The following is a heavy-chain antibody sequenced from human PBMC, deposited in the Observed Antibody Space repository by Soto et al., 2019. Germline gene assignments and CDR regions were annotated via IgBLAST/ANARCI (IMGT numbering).Heavy chain of an antibody. V-gene: IGHV4-31*03. Sequence: QVQMQESGPGLVKPSQTLSLTCSVSGGSISSGGYFWSWIRQHPGKGLEWIGYINYSGTTYYNASLKSRVTISVDTSKNQLSLNLSSVTAADTAMYYCARYLNTAGWFDPWGQGTLVTVSS. D-gene: IGHD2-2*01. CDR2: INYSGTT. J-gene: IGHJ5*02. CDR3: ARYLNTAGWFDP. CDR1: GGSISSGGYF.